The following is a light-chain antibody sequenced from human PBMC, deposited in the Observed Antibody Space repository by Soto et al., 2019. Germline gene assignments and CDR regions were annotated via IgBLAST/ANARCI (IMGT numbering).Light chain of an antibody. CDR3: QQRSNWIT. J-gene: IGKJ4*01. Sequence: EIVLTQSPATLSLSPGERATLSCRASQSVSSYLAWYQQKPGQAPRLLIYDASNRATGIPARFSGSGSGTAFTISISSLEPEDFAVYYCQQRSNWITFGGGTKVEIK. CDR1: QSVSSY. CDR2: DAS. V-gene: IGKV3-11*01.